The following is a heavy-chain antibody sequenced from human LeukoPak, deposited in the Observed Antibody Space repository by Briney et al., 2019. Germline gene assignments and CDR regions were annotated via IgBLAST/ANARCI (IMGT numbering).Heavy chain of an antibody. D-gene: IGHD3-22*01. J-gene: IGHJ2*01. V-gene: IGHV1-46*01. CDR1: GYTFTAHY. CDR2: INPSDGGA. CDR3: ARKAPHDSSGWYFDL. Sequence: ASVKVSCKASGYTFTAHYIHWVRQAPGQGLEWMGIINPSDGGASYAQKFQGRLTMSRDTSTSTLYMELSSLRSEDTAIYYCARKAPHDSSGWYFDLWGRGTLVTVST.